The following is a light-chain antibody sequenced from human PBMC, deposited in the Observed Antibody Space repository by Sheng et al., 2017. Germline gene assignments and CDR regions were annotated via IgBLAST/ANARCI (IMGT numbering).Light chain of an antibody. CDR3: LQYNNWPGT. Sequence: EIVMTQSPATLSVSPGERATLSCRASQSISSNLAWYQQKPGQAPRLLIYGASTRATGIPARFSGSGSGTEFTLTISSLQSEDFAVYYCLQYNNWPGTFGQGTKLEI. V-gene: IGKV3-15*01. J-gene: IGKJ2*01. CDR2: GAS. CDR1: QSISSN.